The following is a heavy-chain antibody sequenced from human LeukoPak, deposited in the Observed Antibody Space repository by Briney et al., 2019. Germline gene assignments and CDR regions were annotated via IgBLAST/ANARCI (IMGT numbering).Heavy chain of an antibody. CDR2: IYDSGST. J-gene: IGHJ4*02. V-gene: IGHV4-59*01. Sequence: LETLSLTCTVSGGSISSYFWSWIRQPPGKGLEWIGYIYDSGSTSYNPSLKSRVTISVDTSKNRFSLKLSSVTAADTAVYYCAREAYCGGDCYSGFDYWGQGTLVTVSS. CDR3: AREAYCGGDCYSGFDY. D-gene: IGHD2-21*02. CDR1: GGSISSYF.